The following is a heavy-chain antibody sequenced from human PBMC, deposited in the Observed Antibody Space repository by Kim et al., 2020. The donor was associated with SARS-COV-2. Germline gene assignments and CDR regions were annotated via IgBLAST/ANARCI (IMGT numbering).Heavy chain of an antibody. D-gene: IGHD3-10*01. J-gene: IGHJ2*01. V-gene: IGHV4-34*01. CDR3: ARGKSEYFGSGRARSFDL. CDR1: GRSFSGYY. Sequence: SETLSLTCAVYGRSFSGYYWTWIRQAPGTGLQWIEEITQTGTTNYDPSLRGRVTISVAASEKQFSLVLTSATAADTAVYYCARGKSEYFGSGRARSFDLWGRGSLVTVSS. CDR2: ITQTGTT.